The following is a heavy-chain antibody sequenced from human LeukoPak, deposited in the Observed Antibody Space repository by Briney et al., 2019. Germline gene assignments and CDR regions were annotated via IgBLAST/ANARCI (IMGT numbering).Heavy chain of an antibody. J-gene: IGHJ4*02. CDR2: ISGSGGST. Sequence: PGGSLRLSCAASRFTFSSYAMSWVRQAPGKGLEWVSAISGSGGSTYYADSVKGRFTISRDNSKNTLYLQMNSLRAEDTAVYYCAKDGIAVADKHYYFDYWGQGTLVTVSS. CDR1: RFTFSSYA. D-gene: IGHD6-19*01. CDR3: AKDGIAVADKHYYFDY. V-gene: IGHV3-23*01.